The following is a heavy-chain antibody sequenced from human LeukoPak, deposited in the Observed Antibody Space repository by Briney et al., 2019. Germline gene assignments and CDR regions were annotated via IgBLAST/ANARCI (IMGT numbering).Heavy chain of an antibody. CDR2: INWNGGST. D-gene: IGHD1-26*01. CDR3: ARDYFGSPSALDY. CDR1: GFTFDDYG. J-gene: IGHJ4*02. V-gene: IGHV3-20*04. Sequence: PGGSLRLSCAAAGFTFDDYGMSWVRQAPGKGLEGVSGINWNGGSTGYADSVKGRFTISRDNAKNSLYLQMNGLRAEDTALYYCARDYFGSPSALDYWGQGTLVTVSS.